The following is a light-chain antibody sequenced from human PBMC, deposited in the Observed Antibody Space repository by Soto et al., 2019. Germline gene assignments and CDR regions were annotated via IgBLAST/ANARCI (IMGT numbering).Light chain of an antibody. V-gene: IGKV1-5*01. J-gene: IGKJ1*01. CDR1: QTISGW. CDR2: DAS. CDR3: QQYKSYPWT. Sequence: MTQSPATLSVSVGDGVTITCRASQTISGWLAWYQQRPGKAPKLLISDASSLRSGVPSRFSGSGSGTEFTLTISSLQPDDFGSYYCQQYKSYPWTFGHGTTVEV.